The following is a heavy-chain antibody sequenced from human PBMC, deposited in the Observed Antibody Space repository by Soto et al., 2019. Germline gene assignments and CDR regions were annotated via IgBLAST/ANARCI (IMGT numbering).Heavy chain of an antibody. CDR2: IYYSGST. Sequence: SETLSLTCTVSGGSISSGVYYWSWIRQPPGKGLEWIEYIYYSGSTYYNPSLKSRVTISVDTSKNQFSLKLSSVTAADTAVYYCASLAYSYGAEDYWGQGTLVTVSS. CDR3: ASLAYSYGAEDY. CDR1: GGSISSGVYY. V-gene: IGHV4-30-4*01. J-gene: IGHJ4*02. D-gene: IGHD5-18*01.